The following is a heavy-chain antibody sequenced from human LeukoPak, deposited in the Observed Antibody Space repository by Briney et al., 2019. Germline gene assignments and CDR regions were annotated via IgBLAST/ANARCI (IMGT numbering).Heavy chain of an antibody. CDR3: AKVGRGYYYGSDYYFDY. Sequence: GGSLRLSCAASGFTFSSYGMHWVRQAPGKGLEWEAFIRYDGSNKYYADSVKGRFTISRDNSKNTLYLQMNSLRAEDTAVYYCAKVGRGYYYGSDYYFDYWGQGTLVTVSS. CDR2: IRYDGSNK. D-gene: IGHD3-10*01. V-gene: IGHV3-30*02. J-gene: IGHJ4*02. CDR1: GFTFSSYG.